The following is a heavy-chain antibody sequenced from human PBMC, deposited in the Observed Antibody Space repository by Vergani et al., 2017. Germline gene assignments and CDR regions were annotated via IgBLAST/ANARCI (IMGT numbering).Heavy chain of an antibody. CDR2: RHTSGST. V-gene: IGHV4-61*02. J-gene: IGHJ1*01. CDR3: AREVSLTTLSTWSGAECFQR. CDR1: GGPISSGSYY. D-gene: IGHD4-17*01. Sequence: QVQLQESGPGLVKPSQTLSLTCTVSGGPISSGSYYWSWIRQPAGKGLEWIGRRHTSGSTNYNPSLKSRVTISVDTSKNQFFLKLGSVTAADTAMYYCAREVSLTTLSTWSGAECFQRGSEGTRVTVYS.